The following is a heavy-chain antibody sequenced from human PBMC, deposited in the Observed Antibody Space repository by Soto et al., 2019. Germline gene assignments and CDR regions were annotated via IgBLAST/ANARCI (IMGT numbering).Heavy chain of an antibody. J-gene: IGHJ4*02. V-gene: IGHV3-23*01. CDR1: GFTFKESA. CDR3: ARVSSVWSPFDS. D-gene: IGHD6-19*01. Sequence: GGSLRLSCAASGFTFKESAMNWVRQAPGKGLEWVASISDTGASTWYAESVRGRLSTSRDNSKNTLYLHWSRLRASDTAMYYCARVSSVWSPFDSWGQGALVTVSS. CDR2: ISDTGAST.